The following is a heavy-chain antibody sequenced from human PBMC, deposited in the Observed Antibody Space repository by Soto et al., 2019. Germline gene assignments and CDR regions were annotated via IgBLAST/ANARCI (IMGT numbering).Heavy chain of an antibody. CDR3: ARDQYYYGSGSYYNVPPFDY. D-gene: IGHD3-10*01. Sequence: QVQLVQSGAEVKKPGASVKVSCKASGYIFTSYGISWVRQAPGQGLEWMGWISAYNGNTNYAQKLQGRVTMTTDTSTSTAYMELRSLRSDDTAVYYCARDQYYYGSGSYYNVPPFDYWGQGTLVTVSS. J-gene: IGHJ4*02. V-gene: IGHV1-18*01. CDR1: GYIFTSYG. CDR2: ISAYNGNT.